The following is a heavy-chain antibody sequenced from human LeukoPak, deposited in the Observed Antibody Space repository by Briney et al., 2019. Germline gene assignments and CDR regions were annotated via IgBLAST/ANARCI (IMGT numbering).Heavy chain of an antibody. J-gene: IGHJ4*02. V-gene: IGHV1-69*13. Sequence: GASVKVSCKASGGTFSGYAISWVRQAPGQGLEWMGGIIPIFGTANYAQKFQGRVTITADESTSTAYMELSSLRSEDTAVYYCARVNSGSSWPQYYFGYWGQGTLVTVSS. D-gene: IGHD6-13*01. CDR2: IIPIFGTA. CDR3: ARVNSGSSWPQYYFGY. CDR1: GGTFSGYA.